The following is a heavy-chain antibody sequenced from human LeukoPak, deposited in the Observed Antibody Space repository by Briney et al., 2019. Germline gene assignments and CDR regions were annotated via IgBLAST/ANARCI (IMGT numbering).Heavy chain of an antibody. Sequence: GGSRRLSGVASGFGFGSYWMSGVRQTPGKGLGGVAVISYDGSNKYYADSVKGRFTISREDSKNTLYLQMNSLRAEDTAVYYCAKSYYDSSGYRGDFENWGQGTLVTVSS. CDR1: GFGFGSYW. CDR2: ISYDGSNK. D-gene: IGHD3-22*01. CDR3: AKSYYDSSGYRGDFEN. J-gene: IGHJ4*02. V-gene: IGHV3-30*18.